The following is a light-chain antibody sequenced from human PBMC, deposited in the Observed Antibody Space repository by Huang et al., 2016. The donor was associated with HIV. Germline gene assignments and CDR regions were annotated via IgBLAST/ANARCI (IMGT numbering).Light chain of an antibody. J-gene: IGKJ1*01. Sequence: EIVMTQSPATLSVSPGERATLSCRASQSVSSNLAWYQQKPGQAPRLLSYGASTRATGSPARFSGSGSGTEFTLTISSLQSEDFAVYYCQQYNNWRTFGQGTKVEIK. CDR2: GAS. CDR3: QQYNNWRT. CDR1: QSVSSN. V-gene: IGKV3-15*01.